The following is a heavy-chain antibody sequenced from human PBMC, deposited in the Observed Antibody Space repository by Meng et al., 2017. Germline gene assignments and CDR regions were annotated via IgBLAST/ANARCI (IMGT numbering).Heavy chain of an antibody. J-gene: IGHJ3*02. CDR2: ISKGADAT. D-gene: IGHD5-12*01. CDR3: GLSGFAFDI. CDR1: GFTFSSHV. V-gene: IGHV3-23*01. Sequence: GESLKISCEASGFTFSSHVMYWVRQAPGRGLEWVSAISKGADATFYSDSVQGRFTISRDNSKNTLYLQMNSLRAEDTDVYYCGLSGFAFDIWGQGTMVTVSS.